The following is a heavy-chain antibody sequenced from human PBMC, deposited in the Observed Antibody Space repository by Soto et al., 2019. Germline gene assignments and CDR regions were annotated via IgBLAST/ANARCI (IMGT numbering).Heavy chain of an antibody. Sequence: PGESLKISCKGSGYSFTSYWIGWVRQMPGKGLEWMGIIYPGDSDTRYSPSFQGQVTISADKSISTAYLQWSSLKASDTAMYYCARHTRGGSGSYYTVANAFATWGQGTMVTVSS. CDR1: GYSFTSYW. CDR2: IYPGDSDT. CDR3: ARHTRGGSGSYYTVANAFAT. V-gene: IGHV5-51*01. D-gene: IGHD3-10*01. J-gene: IGHJ3*02.